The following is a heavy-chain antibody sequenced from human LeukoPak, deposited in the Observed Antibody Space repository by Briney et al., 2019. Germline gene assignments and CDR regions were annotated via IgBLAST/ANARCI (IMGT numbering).Heavy chain of an antibody. J-gene: IGHJ4*02. D-gene: IGHD2-8*02. CDR3: ARTTGHFDY. CDR2: TYYRSKWYN. V-gene: IGHV6-1*01. CDR1: GDSVSSKSAA. Sequence: SQTLSLTCAISGDSVSSKSAAWNWIRQSPSRGLEWLGRTYYRSKWYNEYAVSLKGRITINPDTSKNQFYLQLNSVAPEDTAVYYCARTTGHFDYWGQGTLVTVSS.